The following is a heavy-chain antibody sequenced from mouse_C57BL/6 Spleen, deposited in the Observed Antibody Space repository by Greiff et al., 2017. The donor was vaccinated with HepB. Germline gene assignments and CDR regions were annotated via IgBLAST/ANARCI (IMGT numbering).Heavy chain of an antibody. CDR3: ARKVYDSYAMDY. CDR2: IYPGSGNT. Sequence: VQVVESGAELVRPGASVKLSCKASGYTFTDYYINWVKQRPGQGLEWIARIYPGSGNTYYNEKFKGKATLTAEKSSSTAYMQLSSLTSEDSAVYVCARKVYDSYAMDYWGQGTSVTVSS. V-gene: IGHV1-76*01. D-gene: IGHD2-3*01. CDR1: GYTFTDYY. J-gene: IGHJ4*01.